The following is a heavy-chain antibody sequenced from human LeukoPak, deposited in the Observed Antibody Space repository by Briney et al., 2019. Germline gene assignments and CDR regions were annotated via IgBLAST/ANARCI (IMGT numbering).Heavy chain of an antibody. CDR1: GYTFTSYY. V-gene: IGHV1-46*01. J-gene: IGHJ4*02. CDR3: VRDPYYYDRVYYFDY. Sequence: ASVKVSCKASGYTFTSYYMHWVRQAPGQGLEWMGIINPSGGSTSYAQKFQGRVTMTRDTSTSTVYMELSSLRSEDTAVYYCVRDPYYYDRVYYFDYWGQGTLVTVSS. D-gene: IGHD3-22*01. CDR2: INPSGGST.